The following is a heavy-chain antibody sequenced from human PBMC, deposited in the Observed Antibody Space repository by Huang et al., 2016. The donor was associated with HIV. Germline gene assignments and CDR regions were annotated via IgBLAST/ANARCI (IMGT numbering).Heavy chain of an antibody. CDR2: ISVYNVNT. Sequence: QVQLVQSGAEVKKPGASVKVSCKASGYTFSSFGISWVRQAPGQGLAWVGWISVYNVNTKFAQKVQGRRPMTTDTSTSTAYMELRSLRSDDTAVYYCARGGGIQLWLLGYYYMDVWGNGTTVTVSS. D-gene: IGHD5-18*01. V-gene: IGHV1-18*01. J-gene: IGHJ6*03. CDR1: GYTFSSFG. CDR3: ARGGGIQLWLLGYYYMDV.